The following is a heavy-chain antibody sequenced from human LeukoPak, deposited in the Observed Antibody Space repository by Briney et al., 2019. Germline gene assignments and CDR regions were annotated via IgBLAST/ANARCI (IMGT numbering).Heavy chain of an antibody. V-gene: IGHV3-30*18. Sequence: GGSLRLSCAASGFTFSSYGMHWVRQAPGKGLEWVAVISYDGSNKYYADSVKGRFTISRDNSKNTLYLQMNSLRAEDTAVYYCAKGRCSSWFCEPLAVGVLNNYYMDVWGKGTTVTVSS. J-gene: IGHJ6*03. CDR2: ISYDGSNK. D-gene: IGHD6-13*01. CDR3: AKGRCSSWFCEPLAVGVLNNYYMDV. CDR1: GFTFSSYG.